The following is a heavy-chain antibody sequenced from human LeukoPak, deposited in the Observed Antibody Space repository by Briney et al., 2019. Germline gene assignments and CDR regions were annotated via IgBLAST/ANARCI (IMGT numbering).Heavy chain of an antibody. V-gene: IGHV3-30*18. Sequence: PGGSLRLSCAASGFTFSSYGMHWVRQAPGKGLGWVAVISYDGSNKYYADSVKGRFTISRDNSKNTLYLQMNSLRAEDTAVYYCAKPPKGITMTSGCGAFDIWGQGTMVTVSS. J-gene: IGHJ3*02. CDR2: ISYDGSNK. D-gene: IGHD3-22*01. CDR1: GFTFSSYG. CDR3: AKPPKGITMTSGCGAFDI.